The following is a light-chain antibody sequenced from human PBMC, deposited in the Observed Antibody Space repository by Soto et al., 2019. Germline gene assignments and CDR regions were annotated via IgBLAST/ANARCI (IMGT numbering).Light chain of an antibody. Sequence: DVQMTQSPSTLSASVGDRVTITCRASQSINTLLAWYQQKPGKAPKFLIYDVSTLESGVPSRFSGSGSGTEFTLTLSNLQPEDFATYYCQQYDSYPLTFGGGNRGEIK. CDR1: QSINTL. V-gene: IGKV1-5*01. CDR2: DVS. J-gene: IGKJ4*01. CDR3: QQYDSYPLT.